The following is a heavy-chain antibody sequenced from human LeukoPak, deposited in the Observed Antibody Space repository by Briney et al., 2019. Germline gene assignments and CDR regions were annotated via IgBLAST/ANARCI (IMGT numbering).Heavy chain of an antibody. CDR2: ISTDGSST. J-gene: IGHJ4*02. CDR3: ARDRGNDYFDS. Sequence: GGSLRLSCAASGFTFSRYWMHWVRQAPGEGLVWVARISTDGSSTMYADFVKGRFSISRDNAKNTLYLQMSSLRAEDTAVYYCARDRGNDYFDSWGQGTLVIVSS. V-gene: IGHV3-74*03. CDR1: GFTFSRYW.